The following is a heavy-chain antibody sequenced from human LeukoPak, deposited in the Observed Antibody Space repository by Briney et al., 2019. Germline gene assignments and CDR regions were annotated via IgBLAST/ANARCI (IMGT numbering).Heavy chain of an antibody. CDR2: ITGSGIT. J-gene: IGHJ4*02. Sequence: GGSLRLSCAASGFTFSTYVMSWVRQAPGKGLEWVSTITGSGITYYADFVKGRFTVSRDNSKNTLFLQMDSLRAEDTALYYCARKRPNYFDYWGQGTLVTVSS. CDR1: GFTFSTYV. V-gene: IGHV3-23*01. CDR3: ARKRPNYFDY.